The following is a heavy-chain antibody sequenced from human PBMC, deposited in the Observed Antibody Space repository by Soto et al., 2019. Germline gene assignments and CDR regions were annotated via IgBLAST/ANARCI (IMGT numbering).Heavy chain of an antibody. Sequence: QVQLVQSGAEVKKPGASVKVSCKASGYTFTNYFIHWVRQAPGQGLEWMGIINHTADRTTYALKFQGRVTMTRDTSTSTVYMDLTSLRSEDTAVYYCARDGGSSGWYYFDLWGQGALVTVSS. CDR3: ARDGGSSGWYYFDL. CDR2: INHTADRT. V-gene: IGHV1-46*01. D-gene: IGHD6-19*01. CDR1: GYTFTNYF. J-gene: IGHJ4*02.